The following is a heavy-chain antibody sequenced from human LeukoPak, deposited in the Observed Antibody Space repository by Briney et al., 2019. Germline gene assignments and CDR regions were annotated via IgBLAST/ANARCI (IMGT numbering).Heavy chain of an antibody. CDR3: TTRYGGTLGAFDI. Sequence: GGSLRLSCAASGFTFSNAWMSWVRQAPGKGLEWVGRIKSKIDGGTTNYAATVKGRFTISRDYSKNTLYLQMNSLKTEDTAVYYCTTRYGGTLGAFDIWGQGTMVTVSS. CDR2: IKSKIDGGTT. J-gene: IGHJ3*02. D-gene: IGHD4-23*01. CDR1: GFTFSNAW. V-gene: IGHV3-15*01.